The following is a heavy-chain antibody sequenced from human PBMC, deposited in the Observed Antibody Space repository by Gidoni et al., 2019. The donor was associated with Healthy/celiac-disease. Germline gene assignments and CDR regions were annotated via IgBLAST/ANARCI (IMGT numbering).Heavy chain of an antibody. V-gene: IGHV3-23*01. CDR2: ISGSGGST. CDR3: AKDCRDIVLMVYAIPDPPGDY. Sequence: EVQLLESGGGLVQPGGSLRLSCAASGFTFSSYAMSWVRQAPGKGLEWVSAISGSGGSTYYADSVKGRFTISRDNSKNTLYLQMNSLRAEDTAVYYCAKDCRDIVLMVYAIPDPPGDYWGQGTLVTVSS. D-gene: IGHD2-8*01. CDR1: GFTFSSYA. J-gene: IGHJ4*02.